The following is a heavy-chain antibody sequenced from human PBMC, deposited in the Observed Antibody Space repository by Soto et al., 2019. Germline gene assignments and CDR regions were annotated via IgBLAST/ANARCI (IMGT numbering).Heavy chain of an antibody. D-gene: IGHD3-9*01. CDR3: AREGLTYYDILTGYSGFDY. Sequence: GGSLRLSCAASGFTFSSYGMHWVRQAPGKGLEWVAVIWYDGSNKYYADSVKGRFPISRDNSKNTLYLQMNSLRAEDTAVYYCAREGLTYYDILTGYSGFDYWGQGTLVTVSS. CDR1: GFTFSSYG. J-gene: IGHJ4*02. CDR2: IWYDGSNK. V-gene: IGHV3-33*01.